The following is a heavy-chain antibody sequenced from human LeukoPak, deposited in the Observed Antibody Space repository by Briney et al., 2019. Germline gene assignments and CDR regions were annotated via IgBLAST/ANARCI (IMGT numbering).Heavy chain of an antibody. D-gene: IGHD6-6*01. V-gene: IGHV1-69*13. J-gene: IGHJ4*02. Sequence: SVKVSCKASGGTFSSYAIRWVRQAPGQGLEWMGGIIPIFGTANYAQKFQGRVTITADESTSTAYMELSSLRSEDTAVYYCALEYSSSPSVDYWGQGTLVTVSS. CDR3: ALEYSSSPSVDY. CDR1: GGTFSSYA. CDR2: IIPIFGTA.